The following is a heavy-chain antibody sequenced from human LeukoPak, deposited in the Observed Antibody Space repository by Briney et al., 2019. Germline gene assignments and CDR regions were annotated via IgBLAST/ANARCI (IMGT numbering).Heavy chain of an antibody. J-gene: IGHJ4*02. D-gene: IGHD3-22*01. Sequence: SQTLSLTCTVSGGSISSGGYYWSWIRQHPGKGLEWIGYIYYSGSTYYNPSLKSRVTISVDTSKNQFSLELSSVTAADTAVYYCARDEGYYDSSGCYGRYFDYWGQGTLVTVSS. CDR1: GGSISSGGYY. V-gene: IGHV4-31*03. CDR2: IYYSGST. CDR3: ARDEGYYDSSGCYGRYFDY.